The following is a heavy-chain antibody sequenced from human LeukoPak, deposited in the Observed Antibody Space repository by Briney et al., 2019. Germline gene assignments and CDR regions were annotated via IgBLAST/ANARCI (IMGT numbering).Heavy chain of an antibody. CDR2: IYYSGST. J-gene: IGHJ4*02. CDR1: GGSISSYY. CDR3: ARQGYSYGYGPEGYFDY. Sequence: SETLSLTCTVSGGSISSYYWSWTRQPPGKGLEWIGYIYYSGSTNYNPSLKSRVTISVDTSKNQFSLKPSSVTAADTAVYYCARQGYSYGYGPEGYFDYWGQGTLVTVSS. V-gene: IGHV4-59*01. D-gene: IGHD5-18*01.